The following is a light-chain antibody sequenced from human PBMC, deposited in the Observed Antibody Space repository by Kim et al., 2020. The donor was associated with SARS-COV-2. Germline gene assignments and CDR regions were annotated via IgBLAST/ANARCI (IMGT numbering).Light chain of an antibody. CDR1: QDISTY. J-gene: IGKJ1*01. V-gene: IGKV1-8*01. CDR3: QQYYSSPPT. Sequence: ASTGDRVTITCQASQDISTYLAWYQQKPGKAPKLLMYAASTLQSGVPSRFSGSGSGTDFTLTISCLQSEDFATYYCQQYYSSPPTFGRGTKVDIK. CDR2: AAS.